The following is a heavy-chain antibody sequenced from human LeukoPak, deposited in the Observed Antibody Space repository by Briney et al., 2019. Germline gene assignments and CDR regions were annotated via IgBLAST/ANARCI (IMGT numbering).Heavy chain of an antibody. CDR1: GGSFSGYY. CDR3: ARQQWLSNWYFDL. CDR2: INHSGST. Sequence: PSETLSLTCAVYGGSFSGYYWSWIRQPPGKGLEWIGEINHSGSTNYNPSLKSRVTISADTSKNQFSLKLSSVTAADTAVYYCARQQWLSNWYFDLWGRGTLVTVSS. J-gene: IGHJ2*01. D-gene: IGHD6-19*01. V-gene: IGHV4-34*01.